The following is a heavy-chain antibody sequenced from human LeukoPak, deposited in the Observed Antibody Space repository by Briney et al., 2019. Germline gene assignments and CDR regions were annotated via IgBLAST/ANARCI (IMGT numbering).Heavy chain of an antibody. CDR3: ARDVGTMGFDY. J-gene: IGHJ4*02. V-gene: IGHV3-21*01. D-gene: IGHD5-12*01. CDR2: ISSSSSYI. CDR1: GFTFSSYE. Sequence: GGSLRLSCAASGFTFSSYEMNWVRQAPGKGLEWVSSISSSSSYIYYADSVKGRFTISRDNAKNSLYLRMNSLRAEDTAVYYCARDVGTMGFDYWGQGTLVTVSS.